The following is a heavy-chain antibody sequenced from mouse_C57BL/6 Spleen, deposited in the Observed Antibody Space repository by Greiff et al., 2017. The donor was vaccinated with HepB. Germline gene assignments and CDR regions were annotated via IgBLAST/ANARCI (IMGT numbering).Heavy chain of an antibody. Sequence: VQLQQSGAELVKPGASVKISCKASGYAFSSYWMNWVKQRPGKGLEWIGQIYPGDGDTNYNGKFKGKATLTADKSSSTAYMQLSSLTSEDSAVYFCARDLLGYAMDYWGQGTSVTVSS. CDR1: GYAFSSYW. CDR3: ARDLLGYAMDY. V-gene: IGHV1-80*01. CDR2: IYPGDGDT. D-gene: IGHD2-1*01. J-gene: IGHJ4*01.